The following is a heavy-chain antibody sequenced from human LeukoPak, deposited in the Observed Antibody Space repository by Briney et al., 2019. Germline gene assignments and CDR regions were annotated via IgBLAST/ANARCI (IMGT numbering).Heavy chain of an antibody. CDR3: ARVFFQPYYFDY. CDR1: GYTFSVYY. V-gene: IGHV1-2*02. Sequence: ASVTVSCKASGYTFSVYYMQWVRQAPGQGLEWMGWINPNSGDTNYAQKFQGRVTMTRDTSISTAYMELSRLRSDDTAVYYCARVFFQPYYFDYWGQGTLVTVSS. D-gene: IGHD3-3*01. CDR2: INPNSGDT. J-gene: IGHJ4*02.